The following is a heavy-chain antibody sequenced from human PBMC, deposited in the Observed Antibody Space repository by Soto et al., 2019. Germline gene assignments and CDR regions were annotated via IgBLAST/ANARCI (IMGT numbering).Heavy chain of an antibody. CDR3: AKEYVAGAYYYYGMDV. D-gene: IGHD6-19*01. CDR2: ISGSGGST. V-gene: IGHV3-23*01. CDR1: GFTFSNAW. J-gene: IGHJ6*02. Sequence: GGSLRLSCAASGFTFSNAWMSWVRQAPGKGLEWVSAISGSGGSTYYADSVKGRFTISRDNSKNTLYLQMNSLRAEDTAVYYCAKEYVAGAYYYYGMDVWGQGTTVTVSS.